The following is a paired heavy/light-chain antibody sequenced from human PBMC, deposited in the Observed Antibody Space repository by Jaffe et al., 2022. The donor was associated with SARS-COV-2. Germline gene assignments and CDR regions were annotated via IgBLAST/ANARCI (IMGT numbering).Heavy chain of an antibody. D-gene: IGHD2-8*01. Sequence: EVQLLESGGGLVQPGGSLRLSCAASGFTFSSYAMSWVRQAPGKGLEWVSAISGSGGSTYYADSVKGRFTISRDNSKNTLYLQMNSLRAEDTAVYYCGYCTNGVCPSRTRYYYGMDVWGQGTTVTVSS. CDR1: GFTFSSYA. J-gene: IGHJ6*02. CDR3: GYCTNGVCPSRTRYYYGMDV. CDR2: ISGSGGST. V-gene: IGHV3-23*01.
Light chain of an antibody. Sequence: QSALTQPASVSGSPGQSITISCTGTSSDVGGYNYVSWYQQHPGKAPKLMIYEVSNRPSGVSNRFSGSKSGNTASLTISGLQAEDEADYYCSSYTSSSTSLFGGGTKLTVL. CDR1: SSDVGGYNY. CDR3: SSYTSSSTSL. CDR2: EVS. J-gene: IGLJ2*01. V-gene: IGLV2-14*01.